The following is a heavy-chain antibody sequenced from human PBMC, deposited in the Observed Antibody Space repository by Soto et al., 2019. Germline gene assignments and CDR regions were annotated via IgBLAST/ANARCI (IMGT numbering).Heavy chain of an antibody. Sequence: GSLRLSCVASGITFLSRAIIFVRQSACEGLEWVSTITDTGGDTKYADSVRGRFTMSRDNSKKTLYLQMNSLRVEDSALYYCARGSTDSYPGSRIFDFWGRGTLVTVSS. V-gene: IGHV3-23*01. CDR3: ARGSTDSYPGSRIFDF. CDR1: GITFLSRA. J-gene: IGHJ4*02. CDR2: ITDTGGDT. D-gene: IGHD3-10*01.